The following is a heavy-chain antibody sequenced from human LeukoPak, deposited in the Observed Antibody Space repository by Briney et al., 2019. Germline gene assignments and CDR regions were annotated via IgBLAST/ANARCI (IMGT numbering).Heavy chain of an antibody. D-gene: IGHD2-2*01. CDR2: ISGSGDST. J-gene: IGHJ4*02. Sequence: GGSLRLSCAASGLTFSDHYMDWVRQAPGKGLEWVSSISGSGDSTYYMESVKGRFTISRDNSENTLYLQMSSLRADDTAVYYCAKCRSLSPAAAINYWGQGTLVTVSS. CDR1: GLTFSDHY. V-gene: IGHV3-23*01. CDR3: AKCRSLSPAAAINY.